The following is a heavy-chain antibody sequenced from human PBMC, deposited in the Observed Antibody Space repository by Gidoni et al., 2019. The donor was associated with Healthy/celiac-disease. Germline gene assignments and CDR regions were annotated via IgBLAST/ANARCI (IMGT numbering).Heavy chain of an antibody. D-gene: IGHD4-17*01. CDR2: FYYSGST. CDR1: GGSISSSSYY. CDR3: ARHGDNYGDYDQSYHYYYYYGMDV. V-gene: IGHV4-39*01. J-gene: IGHJ6*02. Sequence: QLQLQESGPGLVKPSETLSLTCTVSGGSISSSSYYWGWIRQPPGKGLEWIGSFYYSGSTYYNPSLKSRVTISVDTSKNQFSLKLSSVTAADTAVYYCARHGDNYGDYDQSYHYYYYYGMDVWGQGSTVTVSS.